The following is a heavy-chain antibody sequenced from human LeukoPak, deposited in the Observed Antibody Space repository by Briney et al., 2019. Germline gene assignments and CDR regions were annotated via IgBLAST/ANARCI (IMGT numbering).Heavy chain of an antibody. CDR3: ASLHRGYFDY. D-gene: IGHD3-10*01. V-gene: IGHV4-4*09. J-gene: IGHJ4*02. Sequence: SETLSLTCTVSGGSISSYYWSWIRQPPGKGLEWIGYIYTSGSTNYNPSLKSRVTISVDTSKSQFSLKLSSVTAADTAVYYCASLHRGYFDYWGQGTLVTVSS. CDR2: IYTSGST. CDR1: GGSISSYY.